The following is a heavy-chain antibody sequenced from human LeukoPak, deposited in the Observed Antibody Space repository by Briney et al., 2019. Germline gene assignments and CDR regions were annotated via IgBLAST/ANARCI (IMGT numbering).Heavy chain of an antibody. CDR2: IKQDGSEK. Sequence: GGSLRLSCEASGLTFNKYWMTWVRQAPGKGLEWVANIKQDGSEKNYVDSVKGRFTISRDNSKNTLYLQMNSLRAADTAVYYCARDKGTSYLSFFDYWGQGTLVTVSS. CDR1: GLTFNKYW. V-gene: IGHV3-7*01. J-gene: IGHJ4*02. CDR3: ARDKGTSYLSFFDY. D-gene: IGHD6-6*01.